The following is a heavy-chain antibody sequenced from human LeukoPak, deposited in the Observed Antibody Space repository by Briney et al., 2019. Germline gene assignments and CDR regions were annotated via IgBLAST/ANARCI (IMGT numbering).Heavy chain of an antibody. V-gene: IGHV4-39*01. CDR2: IYYSGST. CDR3: ARHIRSRITIFGAVIGAFDI. Sequence: SETLSLTRAVYGGSFSAYYWGWIRQPPGKGLEWLGSIYYSGSTYYNPSLKSRVTISVDTSKNQFSLKLSSVTAADTAVYYCARHIRSRITIFGAVIGAFDIWAKGQWSPSLQ. D-gene: IGHD3-3*01. CDR1: GGSFSAYY. J-gene: IGHJ3*02.